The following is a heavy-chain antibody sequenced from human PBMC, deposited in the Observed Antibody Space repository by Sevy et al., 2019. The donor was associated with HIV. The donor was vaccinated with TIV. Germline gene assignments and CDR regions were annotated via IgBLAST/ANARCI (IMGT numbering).Heavy chain of an antibody. CDR1: GYTFTGYY. J-gene: IGHJ4*02. CDR2: INPNSGGT. D-gene: IGHD6-13*01. Sequence: ASMKVSCKASGYTFTGYYMHWVRQAPGQGLEWMGRINPNSGGTNYAQKFQGRVTMTRDTSISTAYMELSRLRSDDTAVYYCARAKAFSSSYRYDYWGQGTLVTVSS. V-gene: IGHV1-2*06. CDR3: ARAKAFSSSYRYDY.